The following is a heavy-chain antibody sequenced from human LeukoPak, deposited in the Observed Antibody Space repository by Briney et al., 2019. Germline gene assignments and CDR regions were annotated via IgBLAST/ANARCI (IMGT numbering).Heavy chain of an antibody. J-gene: IGHJ3*02. V-gene: IGHV3-23*01. D-gene: IGHD3-22*01. Sequence: TGGSLRLSCAVSGFTFSSYAMRWVRQAPGKGLEWVSAISGGGGSTYYADSVKGRFTISRDNSKNTLYLQMNSLRAEDTAVYYCARGKDSSGHDAFDIWGQGTMVTVSS. CDR2: ISGGGGST. CDR3: ARGKDSSGHDAFDI. CDR1: GFTFSSYA.